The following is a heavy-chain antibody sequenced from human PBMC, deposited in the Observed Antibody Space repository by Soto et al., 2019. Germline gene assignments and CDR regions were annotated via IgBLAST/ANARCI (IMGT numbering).Heavy chain of an antibody. CDR3: ARDECIAAAGPYYYYGVDV. J-gene: IGHJ6*02. V-gene: IGHV3-33*01. D-gene: IGHD6-13*01. CDR1: GFIFSRFG. Sequence: QVQLVESGGGVVQPGRSLRLSCAASGFIFSRFGMHWVRQAPGKGLERVAVSWYDGSNQKYGDSVKGRFTISRDNSKNTVYLQMNSLKAEDTGVYYCARDECIAAAGPYYYYGVDVWGQGTTVTVSS. CDR2: SWYDGSNQ.